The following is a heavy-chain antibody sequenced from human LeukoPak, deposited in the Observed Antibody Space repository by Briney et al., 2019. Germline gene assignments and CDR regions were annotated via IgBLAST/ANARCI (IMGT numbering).Heavy chain of an antibody. J-gene: IGHJ6*03. V-gene: IGHV3-30*02. CDR3: AKETGVPAASYYYYMDV. CDR1: GFTFSTYA. Sequence: GGSLRLSCAASGFTFSTYAMHWVRQAPGKGLEWVAFIRYDGSNKYYADSVEGRFTISGDNSKNTLNLQMNSLRAEDTAVYYCAKETGVPAASYYYYMDVWGKGTTVTVSS. D-gene: IGHD2-2*01. CDR2: IRYDGSNK.